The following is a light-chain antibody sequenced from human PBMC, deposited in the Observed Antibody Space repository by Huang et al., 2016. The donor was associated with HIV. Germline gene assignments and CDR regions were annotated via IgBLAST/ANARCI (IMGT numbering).Light chain of an antibody. Sequence: DIQMTQSPSTLSASVGDRVTITCRASLSISSWLAWYQQKPGKAHKLLIYKASSLESGVPSRFSGSGSGTEFTLTISSLQPDDFATYYCQQYTTYFPTFGQGTKLEIK. CDR2: KAS. CDR1: LSISSW. J-gene: IGKJ2*01. V-gene: IGKV1-5*03. CDR3: QQYTTYFPT.